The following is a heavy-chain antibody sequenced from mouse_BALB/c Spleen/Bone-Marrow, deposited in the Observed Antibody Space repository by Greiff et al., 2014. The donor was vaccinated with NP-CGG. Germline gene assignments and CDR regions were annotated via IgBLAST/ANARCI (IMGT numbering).Heavy chain of an antibody. CDR3: ASATTATYYAMDY. CDR2: IDPANGNT. D-gene: IGHD1-2*01. Sequence: VQLQQSGAELVKPGASVKLSCTASGFNIKDTYMHWVKQRPEQGLEWIGRIDPANGNTKYDPKFQGKATTTTDTSSNTAYLQVSSLTSEDTAVYYCASATTATYYAMDYWGQGTSVTVSS. CDR1: GFNIKDTY. J-gene: IGHJ4*01. V-gene: IGHV14-3*02.